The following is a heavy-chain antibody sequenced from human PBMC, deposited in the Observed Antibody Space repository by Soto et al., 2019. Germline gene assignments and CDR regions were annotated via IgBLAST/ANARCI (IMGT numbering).Heavy chain of an antibody. Sequence: SETLSLTCDVSGGSLSGYSWNWVRHFPDKVLEWIGEINHRGPAVYNPSLKSRITISAHSSKNLFSLKLKSVSSADTALYYCARRFLAWPNHFYFDSWGQGTRVTVSS. D-gene: IGHD3-3*01. J-gene: IGHJ4*02. CDR1: GGSLSGYS. CDR2: INHRGPA. CDR3: ARRFLAWPNHFYFDS. V-gene: IGHV4-34*01.